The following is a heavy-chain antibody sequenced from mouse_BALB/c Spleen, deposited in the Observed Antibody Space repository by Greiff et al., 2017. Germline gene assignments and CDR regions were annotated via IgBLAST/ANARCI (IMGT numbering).Heavy chain of an antibody. J-gene: IGHJ4*01. CDR3: ARERTTVNYAMDY. CDR1: GFTFSDYY. Sequence: EVKLVESGGGLVKPGGSLKLSCAASGFTFSDYYMYWVRQTPEKRLEWVATISDGGSYTYYPDSVKGRFTISRDNAKNNLYLQMSSLKSEDTAMYYCARERTTVNYAMDYWGQGTSVTVSS. D-gene: IGHD1-1*01. V-gene: IGHV5-4*02. CDR2: ISDGGSYT.